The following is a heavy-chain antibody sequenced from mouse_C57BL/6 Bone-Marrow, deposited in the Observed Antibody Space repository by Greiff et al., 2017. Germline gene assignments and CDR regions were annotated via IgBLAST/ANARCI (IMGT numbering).Heavy chain of an antibody. CDR1: GYSINSGYY. Sequence: DVQLQESGPGLVKPSQSLSLTCSVTGYSINSGYYWNWSRQFPGNKLEWMGYISYDGSNNYNPSLKNRISITRDTSKNQFFLKLNSVTTEDTATYYCARGYGSDYWGQGTTLTVSS. V-gene: IGHV3-6*01. CDR3: ARGYGSDY. J-gene: IGHJ2*01. D-gene: IGHD1-1*01. CDR2: ISYDGSN.